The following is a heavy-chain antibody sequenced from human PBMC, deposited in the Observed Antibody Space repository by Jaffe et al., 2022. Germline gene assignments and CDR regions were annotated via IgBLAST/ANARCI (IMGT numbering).Heavy chain of an antibody. J-gene: IGHJ3*02. CDR1: GFSLSTSGVG. CDR3: AHRLGTVTSDDAFDI. V-gene: IGHV2-5*02. Sequence: QITLKESGPTLVKPTQTLTLTCTFSGFSLSTSGVGVGWIRQPPGKALEWLALIYWDDDKRYSPSLKSRLTITKDTSKNQVVLTMTNMDPVDTATYYCAHRLGTVTSDDAFDIWGQGTMVTVSS. D-gene: IGHD4-17*01. CDR2: IYWDDDK.